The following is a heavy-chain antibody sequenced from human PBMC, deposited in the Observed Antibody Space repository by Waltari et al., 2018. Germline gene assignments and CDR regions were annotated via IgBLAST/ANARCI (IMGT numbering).Heavy chain of an antibody. CDR2: IHPGGGT. Sequence: QVLPQQWGAGLLKPSETLSLTCVVYCGSSSADYWNWIRQPPGKGLEWIGEIHPGGGTDYNPSLRSRVTISVETPKNQFSLRLTSVTAADTAVYYCVRGPDRAKQGYWGQGTLVSVSS. CDR1: CGSSSADY. J-gene: IGHJ4*02. CDR3: VRGPDRAKQGY. V-gene: IGHV4-34*01. D-gene: IGHD3-22*01.